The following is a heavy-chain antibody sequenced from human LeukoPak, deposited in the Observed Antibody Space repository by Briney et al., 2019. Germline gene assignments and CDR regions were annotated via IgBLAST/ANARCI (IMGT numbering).Heavy chain of an antibody. CDR1: GSTFDRHT. J-gene: IGHJ6*02. CDR3: TKDMEWGMDV. D-gene: IGHD3-3*01. CDR2: IGWDGTNI. Sequence: GGSLRLSCAASGSTFDRHTMHWVRQPPGKGPEWVSLIGWDGTNIDYADSVKGRFTISRDNSKNFVYLQMHSLRTEDTALYYCTKDMEWGMDVWGQGATVIVSS. V-gene: IGHV3-43*01.